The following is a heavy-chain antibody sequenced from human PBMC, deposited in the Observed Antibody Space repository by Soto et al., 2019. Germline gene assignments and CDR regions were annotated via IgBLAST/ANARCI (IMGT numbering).Heavy chain of an antibody. CDR3: ARDADIVVVVAAGPTKGFDY. CDR2: ISYDGSNK. D-gene: IGHD2-15*01. Sequence: ESGGGVVQPGRSLRLSCAASGITLSDYAMHWVRQAPGKGLEWVAVISYDGSNKYYADSVKGRFTISRDTSKNTLYLQMNSLRPEDTAVYYCARDADIVVVVAAGPTKGFDYWGQGTLVTVSS. V-gene: IGHV3-30-3*01. J-gene: IGHJ4*02. CDR1: GITLSDYA.